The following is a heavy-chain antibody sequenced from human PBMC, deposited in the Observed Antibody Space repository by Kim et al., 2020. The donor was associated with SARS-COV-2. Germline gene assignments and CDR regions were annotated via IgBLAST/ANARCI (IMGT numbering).Heavy chain of an antibody. CDR1: GGSFSGYY. Sequence: SETLSLTCAVYGGSFSGYYWSWIRQPPGKGLEWIGEINHSGSTNYNPSLKSRVTISVDTSKNQFSLKLSSVTAADTAVYYCASAPIYIYFQHWGQGTLVTVSS. V-gene: IGHV4-34*01. CDR3: ASAPIYIYFQH. D-gene: IGHD3-10*01. J-gene: IGHJ1*01. CDR2: INHSGST.